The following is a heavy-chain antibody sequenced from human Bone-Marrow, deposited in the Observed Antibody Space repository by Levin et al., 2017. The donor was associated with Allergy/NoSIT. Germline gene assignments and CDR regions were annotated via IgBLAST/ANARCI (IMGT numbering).Heavy chain of an antibody. CDR3: ARDDDYGKPVDY. J-gene: IGHJ4*02. Sequence: AGGSLRLSCAASGFTFSNYGMHWVRQAPGKGLEWVAVIWYDGNNKNYADSVRGRFTISRDNSKNTLSLEMNSLRAEDSAVYYCARDDDYGKPVDYWGQGIVVTVSS. V-gene: IGHV3-33*01. CDR2: IWYDGNNK. D-gene: IGHD4/OR15-4a*01. CDR1: GFTFSNYG.